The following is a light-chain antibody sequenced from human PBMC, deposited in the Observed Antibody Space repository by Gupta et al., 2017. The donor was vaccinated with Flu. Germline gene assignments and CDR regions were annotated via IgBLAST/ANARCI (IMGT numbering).Light chain of an antibody. CDR3: QQYYDTPS. Sequence: VSLGERATINCKSSQSVKYSSNSKNYLAWYQQKPGQPPKLLIYWASTRESGVPDRFSGSGSGTDFTLTISSLQAEDVAVYYCQQYYDTPSFGPGTKVDIK. CDR2: WAS. CDR1: QSVKYSSNSKNY. V-gene: IGKV4-1*01. J-gene: IGKJ3*01.